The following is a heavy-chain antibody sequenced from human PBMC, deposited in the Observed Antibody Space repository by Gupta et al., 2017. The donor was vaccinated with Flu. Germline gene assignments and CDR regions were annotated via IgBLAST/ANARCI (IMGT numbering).Heavy chain of an antibody. Sequence: EVQLVESGGGLVQPGGSLRLCCQASASTFSSYEMNWVRKAPGKGLESVSFITSSGSSGSTIYYADSVKGRFTISRDNAKNSLYLQMNSLRVEDTAVYYCARSAPGYDYWSGPPGYFDYWGQGTLVTVYS. CDR2: ITSSGSSGSTI. CDR3: ARSAPGYDYWSGPPGYFDY. V-gene: IGHV3-48*03. D-gene: IGHD3-3*01. J-gene: IGHJ4*02. CDR1: ASTFSSYE.